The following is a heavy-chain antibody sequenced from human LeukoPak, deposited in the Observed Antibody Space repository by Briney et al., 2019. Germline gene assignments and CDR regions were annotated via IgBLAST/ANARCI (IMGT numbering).Heavy chain of an antibody. CDR3: ARVRRGGMVMFTPYYMDV. CDR1: GYTFTSYD. CDR2: MNPNSGNT. Sequence: ASVKVSCKASGYTFTSYDINWVRQATGQGLEWMGWMNPNSGNTGYAQKFQGRVTITRNTSISTAYMELRSLRSDDTAVYYCARVRRGGMVMFTPYYMDVWGKGTTVTVSS. D-gene: IGHD3-16*02. J-gene: IGHJ6*03. V-gene: IGHV1-8*03.